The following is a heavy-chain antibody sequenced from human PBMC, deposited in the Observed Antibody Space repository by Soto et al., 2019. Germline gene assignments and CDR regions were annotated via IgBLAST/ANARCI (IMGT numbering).Heavy chain of an antibody. CDR1: GGTFNNYA. CDR2: IIPIFNSA. J-gene: IGHJ4*02. CDR3: AREVTVASYSFDF. V-gene: IGHV1-69*13. Sequence: SVKVSCKASGGTFNNYALSWVRQAPGQGLEWVGGIIPIFNSANYAQKFQGRVTITADDSTSTAYMELRSLRPDDTAVYYCAREVTVASYSFDFRGQGTLVTVSS. D-gene: IGHD5-12*01.